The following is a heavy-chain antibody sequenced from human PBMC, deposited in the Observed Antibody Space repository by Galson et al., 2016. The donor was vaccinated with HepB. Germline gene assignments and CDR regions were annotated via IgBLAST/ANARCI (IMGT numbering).Heavy chain of an antibody. CDR3: ARCLGVVVAATFDY. Sequence: SLRLSCAASGFTFSSFAMHWVRQAPGKGLEWVAVISFDTTTKYYADSVKGRFTISRDNSKNTVFLEVSRLRTEDTAVYYCARCLGVVVAATFDYWGRGTLVTVSS. J-gene: IGHJ4*02. CDR2: ISFDTTTK. CDR1: GFTFSSFA. D-gene: IGHD2-15*01. V-gene: IGHV3-30*04.